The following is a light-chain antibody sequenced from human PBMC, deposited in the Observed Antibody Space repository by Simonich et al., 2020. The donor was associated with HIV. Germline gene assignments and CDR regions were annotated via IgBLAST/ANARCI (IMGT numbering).Light chain of an antibody. CDR2: EGS. J-gene: IGLJ2*01. Sequence: QSALTQPASVSGSPGQSITISCTGTSSDVGSYNLVSWYQQYPGKAPKLIIYEGSKRPSGVSNRFSGSKSGITASLTISGLQTEDEADYYCCSYAGTRTLVFGRGTKVTVL. CDR3: CSYAGTRTLV. V-gene: IGLV2-23*01. CDR1: SSDVGSYNL.